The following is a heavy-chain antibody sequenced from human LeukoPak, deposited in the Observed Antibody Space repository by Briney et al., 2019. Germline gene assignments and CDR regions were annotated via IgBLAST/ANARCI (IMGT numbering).Heavy chain of an antibody. D-gene: IGHD3-3*01. CDR2: INHSGST. CDR1: GGSFSGYY. Sequence: PSETLSLTCAVYGGSFSGYYWSWIRQPPGKGLEWIGEINHSGSTNYNPSLKSRVTISVDTSKNQFSLKLSSVTAADTAVYYCARGRDASRDYDPFDYWGQGTLVTVSS. CDR3: ARGRDASRDYDPFDY. V-gene: IGHV4-34*01. J-gene: IGHJ4*02.